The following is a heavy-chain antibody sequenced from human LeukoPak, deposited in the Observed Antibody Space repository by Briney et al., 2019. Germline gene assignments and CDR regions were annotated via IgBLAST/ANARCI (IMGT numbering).Heavy chain of an antibody. D-gene: IGHD1-26*01. CDR1: GFIFGDYN. Sequence: PGGSLRLSCAASGFIFGDYNVHWVRQAPGKGLEWVAGISWNSVTLGYADSVKGRFTFTRDNAKNSLYLQMNSLRGEDTALYYCAKATTRWDYLDFWGQGTLVAVSS. CDR3: AKATTRWDYLDF. J-gene: IGHJ4*02. CDR2: ISWNSVTL. V-gene: IGHV3-9*01.